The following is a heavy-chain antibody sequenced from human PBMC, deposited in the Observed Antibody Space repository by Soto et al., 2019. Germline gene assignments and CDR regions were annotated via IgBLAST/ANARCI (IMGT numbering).Heavy chain of an antibody. CDR1: GFTFNMYA. J-gene: IGHJ4*02. V-gene: IGHV3-23*01. CDR3: ARTITGYFWAGAY. CDR2: IGGSGANT. Sequence: EVQLSESGGGLAQPWGSLRLSCAASGFTFNMYAISWVRQAPGKGLEWVAGIGGSGANTYYADFVKGRFTISRDNPKNTLYLQMDSLRAEDTATYYCARTITGYFWAGAYWGQGTLVTVSS. D-gene: IGHD1-1*01.